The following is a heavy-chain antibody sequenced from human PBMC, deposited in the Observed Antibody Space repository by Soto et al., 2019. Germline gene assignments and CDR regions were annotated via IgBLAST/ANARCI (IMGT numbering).Heavy chain of an antibody. Sequence: QITLKESGPALVKPTQTLTLTCTFSGFSLSTSGVGVGWILQPPGEALEWLALIYWDDDKRYSSSLKSRLTIAKDTYKNQVVLTMTNVDPVDTATYYCAHRPALGYCSTSSCYRPYYFAYWGQGTRVTVS. CDR1: GFSLSTSGVG. D-gene: IGHD2-2*02. V-gene: IGHV2-5*02. J-gene: IGHJ4*02. CDR3: AHRPALGYCSTSSCYRPYYFAY. CDR2: IYWDDDK.